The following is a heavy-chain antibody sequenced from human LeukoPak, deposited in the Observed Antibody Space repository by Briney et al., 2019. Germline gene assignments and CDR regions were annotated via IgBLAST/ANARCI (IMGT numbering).Heavy chain of an antibody. Sequence: PVRSLRLSCAISGLAFHDYTMTCVRHTPRKGLERVSTIVGDSSKTYYADSVKGRFTVSRENSNYMLFLHMNSLRAEDTAIYYCAKQPYNYYYLDVGGKGTTVTVSS. V-gene: IGHV3-23*01. D-gene: IGHD2-21*01. CDR3: AKQPYNYYYLDV. CDR1: GLAFHDYT. CDR2: IVGDSSKT. J-gene: IGHJ6*03.